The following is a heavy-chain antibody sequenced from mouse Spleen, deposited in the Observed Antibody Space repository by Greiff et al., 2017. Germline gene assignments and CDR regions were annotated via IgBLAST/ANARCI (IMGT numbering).Heavy chain of an antibody. CDR2: IWSDGST. CDR3: ARNAYGPNYYAMDY. Sequence: VQLKESGPGLVAPSQSLSITCTVSGFSLTSYGVHWVRQPPGKGLEWLVVIWSDGSTTYNSALKSRLSISKDNSKSQVFLKMNSLQTDDTAMYYCARNAYGPNYYAMDYWGQGTSVTVSS. J-gene: IGHJ4*01. CDR1: GFSLTSYG. V-gene: IGHV2-6*02. D-gene: IGHD1-2*01.